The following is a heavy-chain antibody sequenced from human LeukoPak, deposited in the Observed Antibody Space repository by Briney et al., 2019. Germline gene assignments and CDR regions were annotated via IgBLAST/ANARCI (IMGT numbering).Heavy chain of an antibody. D-gene: IGHD2-15*01. CDR2: INLNSGGT. CDR3: ARGSTVVVVSTHVFDY. J-gene: IGHJ4*02. CDR1: GYTFTSYD. Sequence: ASVKVSCKASGYTFTSYDINWVRQAPGQGLEWMGWINLNSGGTNYAQKFQGRVTMTRDMSINTAYMELSRLRSDDTAVYYCARGSTVVVVSTHVFDYWGQGTLVAVSS. V-gene: IGHV1-2*02.